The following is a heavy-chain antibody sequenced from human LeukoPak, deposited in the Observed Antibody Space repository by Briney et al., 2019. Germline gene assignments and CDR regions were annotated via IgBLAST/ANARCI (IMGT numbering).Heavy chain of an antibody. CDR1: GYCISSGYY. J-gene: IGHJ6*03. Sequence: SETLSLTCTVSGYCISSGYYWGWIRQPPGKGLEWIGSIYHSGSTYYNPSLKSRVTISVDTSKNQFSLKLSSVTAADTAVYYCARDTTYSSGWYVLYYMDVWGKGTTVTVSS. CDR3: ARDTTYSSGWYVLYYMDV. D-gene: IGHD6-19*01. CDR2: IYHSGST. V-gene: IGHV4-38-2*02.